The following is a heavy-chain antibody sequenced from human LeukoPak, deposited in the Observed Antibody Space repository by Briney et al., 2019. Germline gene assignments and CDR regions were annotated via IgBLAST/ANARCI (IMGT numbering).Heavy chain of an antibody. CDR1: GGSISSSSYY. V-gene: IGHV4-39*01. CDR2: IYYSGST. CDR3: ARPARGSGWFPRFDY. D-gene: IGHD6-19*01. Sequence: SETLSLTCTVSGGSISSSSYYWGWIRQPPGKGLEWIGSIYYSGSTYYNPSLKSRVTISVDTSKNQFSLKLSSVTAADTAVYYCARPARGSGWFPRFDYWGQGTLVTVSS. J-gene: IGHJ4*02.